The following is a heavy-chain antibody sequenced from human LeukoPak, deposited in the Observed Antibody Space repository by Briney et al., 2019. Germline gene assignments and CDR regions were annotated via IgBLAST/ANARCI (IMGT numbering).Heavy chain of an antibody. CDR3: AREGNPYYYDSSGYYYFDY. D-gene: IGHD3-22*01. J-gene: IGHJ4*02. V-gene: IGHV1-69*13. CDR2: IIPIFGTA. Sequence: ASVKVSCKASGGTFSSYAISWVRQAPGQGLEWMGGIIPIFGTANYAQKFQGRVTITADESTSTAYMELSSLRSEDTAVYYCAREGNPYYYDSSGYYYFDYWGQGTLVTVSS. CDR1: GGTFSSYA.